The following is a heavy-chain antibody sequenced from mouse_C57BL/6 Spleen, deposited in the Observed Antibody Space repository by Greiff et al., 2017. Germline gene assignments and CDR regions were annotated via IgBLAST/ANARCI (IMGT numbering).Heavy chain of an antibody. V-gene: IGHV14-4*01. J-gene: IGHJ2*01. Sequence: EVQLQQSGAELVRPGASVKLSCTASGFNIKDDYMHWVKQRPEQGLEWIGWIDPENGDTEYASKFQGKATITADTSSHTAYLQLSSLTSEDTAVYYCTTGDRGYWGQGTTLTVSS. CDR2: IDPENGDT. CDR3: TTGDRGY. D-gene: IGHD3-3*01. CDR1: GFNIKDDY.